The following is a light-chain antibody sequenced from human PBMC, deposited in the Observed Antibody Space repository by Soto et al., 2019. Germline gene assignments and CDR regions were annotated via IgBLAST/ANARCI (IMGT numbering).Light chain of an antibody. CDR1: SSDVGHYPL. J-gene: IGLJ1*01. CDR2: EDT. V-gene: IGLV2-23*01. Sequence: QSVLTQPASVSGSPGQSSTICCTGTSSDVGHYPLVSWYQQHPGKVPKLIIHEDTKRSLGLSNRFSASKSGNTASLTISGLQAEDEADYYCCSYAGSSTFVFGTGTKVTVL. CDR3: CSYAGSSTFV.